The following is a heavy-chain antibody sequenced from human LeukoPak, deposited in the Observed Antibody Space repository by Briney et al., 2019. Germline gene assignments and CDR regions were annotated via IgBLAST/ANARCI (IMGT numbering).Heavy chain of an antibody. J-gene: IGHJ4*02. Sequence: SVKVSCKASGGTFSSYAISWVRQAPGQGLEWMGGIIPIFGTANYAQKFQGRVTITADESTSTAYMELSSLRSEDTAVYYCARDYYDSSGYEPEYYFDYWGQGTLVAVSS. CDR3: ARDYYDSSGYEPEYYFDY. D-gene: IGHD3-22*01. V-gene: IGHV1-69*13. CDR1: GGTFSSYA. CDR2: IIPIFGTA.